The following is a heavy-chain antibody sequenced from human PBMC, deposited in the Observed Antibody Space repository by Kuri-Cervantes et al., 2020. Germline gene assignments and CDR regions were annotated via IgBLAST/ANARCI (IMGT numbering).Heavy chain of an antibody. D-gene: IGHD1-1*01. V-gene: IGHV1-8*01. J-gene: IGHJ4*02. CDR1: GYTFTSYD. CDR3: ARGGWNGWRPFDY. CDR2: INPNSGNT. Sequence: ASVQVSCNAAGYTFTSYDINWVRQATGQGLEWMGWINPNSGNTGYAQKFQGRVTMTRNTAISTAYMELSSLRSEDTDVYYCARGGWNGWRPFDYWGQGTLVTVSS.